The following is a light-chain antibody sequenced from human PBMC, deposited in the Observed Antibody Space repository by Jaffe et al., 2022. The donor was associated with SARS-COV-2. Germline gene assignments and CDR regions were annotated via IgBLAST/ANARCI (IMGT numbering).Light chain of an antibody. CDR2: AAS. V-gene: IGKV1-39*01. CDR1: QSISSY. CDR3: QQSYSHPLT. Sequence: DIQMAQSPSSLSASVGDRVTITCRASQSISSYLNWFQQKPGKAPKLLIYAASSLQSGVPSRFSGSGSGTDFTLTINSLQPEDFATYYCQQSYSHPLTFGPGTKVDIK. J-gene: IGKJ3*01.